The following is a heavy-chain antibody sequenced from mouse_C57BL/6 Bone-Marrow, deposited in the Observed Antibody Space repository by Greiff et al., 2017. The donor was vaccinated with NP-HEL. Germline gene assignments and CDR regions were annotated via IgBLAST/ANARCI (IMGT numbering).Heavy chain of an antibody. J-gene: IGHJ2*01. D-gene: IGHD1-1*01. Sequence: QVQLQQPGAELVKPGASVKVSCKASGYTFTSYWMHWVKQRPGQGLEWIVRIHPSDSDTNYNQKFKGKATLTVDKSSSTAYMQLSSLTSEDSAVYYCAIRGSSGDYFDYWGQGTTLTVSS. V-gene: IGHV1-74*01. CDR1: GYTFTSYW. CDR2: IHPSDSDT. CDR3: AIRGSSGDYFDY.